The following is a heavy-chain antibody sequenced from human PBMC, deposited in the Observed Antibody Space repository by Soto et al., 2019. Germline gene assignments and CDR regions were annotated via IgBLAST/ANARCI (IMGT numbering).Heavy chain of an antibody. CDR1: GGSISSYY. D-gene: IGHD6-19*01. V-gene: IGHV4-59*08. CDR3: ARSAVAGFDY. Sequence: PSETLSLTCTVSGGSISSYYWSWIRQPPGKGLEWIGYIYYSGSTNYNPSLKSRVTISVDTSKNQFSLKLSSVTAADTAVYYCARSAVAGFDYWGQGTLVTVSS. J-gene: IGHJ4*02. CDR2: IYYSGST.